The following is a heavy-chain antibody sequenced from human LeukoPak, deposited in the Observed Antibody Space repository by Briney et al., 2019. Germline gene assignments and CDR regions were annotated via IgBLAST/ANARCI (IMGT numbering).Heavy chain of an antibody. J-gene: IGHJ4*02. Sequence: GGSLRLSCAASGFIFSDYYMSWIRQAPGKGLEWVSAISGSGGSTYYADSVKGRFTISRDNSKNTLYLQMNSLRAEDTAVYYCAKVIPPIAVAGTNDYWGQGTLVTVSS. CDR3: AKVIPPIAVAGTNDY. V-gene: IGHV3-23*01. CDR2: ISGSGGST. CDR1: GFIFSDYY. D-gene: IGHD6-19*01.